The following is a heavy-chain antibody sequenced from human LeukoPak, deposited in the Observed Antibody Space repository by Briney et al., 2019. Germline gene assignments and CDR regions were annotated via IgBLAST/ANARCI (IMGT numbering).Heavy chain of an antibody. CDR3: ASPSGYSYVSSFDY. J-gene: IGHJ4*02. V-gene: IGHV3-21*01. CDR1: GFTFSSYS. Sequence: GGSLRLSCAASGFTFSSYSMNWVRQAPGKGLEWVSSISSSSSYIYYADSVKGRFTISRDNAKNSLYLQMNSLRAEDTAVYYCASPSGYSYVSSFDYWGQGTLVTVSS. D-gene: IGHD5-18*01. CDR2: ISSSSSYI.